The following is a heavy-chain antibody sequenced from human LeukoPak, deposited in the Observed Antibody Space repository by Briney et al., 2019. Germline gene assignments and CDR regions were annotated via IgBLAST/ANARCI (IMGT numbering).Heavy chain of an antibody. CDR1: GGSFSGYS. CDR3: ARDLGRYYGMDV. J-gene: IGHJ6*02. V-gene: IGHV4-34*01. Sequence: SETLSLTCAVYGGSFSGYSWNWIRQPPVKGLEWFGEINHSGGTNYNPSLKSRVTISVDTSKKQFSRKLSSVTAADTAVYYCARDLGRYYGMDVWGQGTTVTVSS. CDR2: INHSGGT.